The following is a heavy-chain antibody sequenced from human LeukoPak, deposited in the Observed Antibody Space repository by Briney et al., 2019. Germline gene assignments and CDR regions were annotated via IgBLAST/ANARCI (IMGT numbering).Heavy chain of an antibody. J-gene: IGHJ3*02. D-gene: IGHD1-14*01. CDR1: GGSISSNSNY. CDR2: ISYGGST. CDR3: ARRTSPHGFDI. Sequence: KPSETLSLTCTVSGGSISSNSNYWAWIRQPPGRGLEWIGSISYGGSTYSPSLESRVTISVDTSKNQFSLKVNSVSAADTAIYFCARRTSPHGFDIWGQGTMVTVSS. V-gene: IGHV4-39*01.